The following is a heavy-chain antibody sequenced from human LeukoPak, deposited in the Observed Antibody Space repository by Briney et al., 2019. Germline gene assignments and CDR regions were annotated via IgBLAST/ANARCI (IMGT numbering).Heavy chain of an antibody. CDR2: ISGGGGST. CDR3: AKEYYYDSSGNYRAGDAFDI. J-gene: IGHJ3*02. CDR1: GFTFSTYA. Sequence: GGSLRLSCEASGFTFSTYAMSWVRQAPGKGLEWVSTISGGGGSTYYADSAKGRFTISRDNSKNTLYLQMNSLRAEDTAIYYCAKEYYYDSSGNYRAGDAFDIWGQGTMVTVSS. D-gene: IGHD3-22*01. V-gene: IGHV3-23*01.